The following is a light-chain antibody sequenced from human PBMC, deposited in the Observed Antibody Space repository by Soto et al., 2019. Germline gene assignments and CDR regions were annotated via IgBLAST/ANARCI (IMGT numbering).Light chain of an antibody. CDR2: EVS. Sequence: QSALTQPASVSGSPGQSIIISCTGTSSDVGSYNFVSWYQQHPGKAPKLMIYEVSKRPSGVSNRFSGSKSGNTASLTISGLQPEDEADYYCCSYAGNSGVFGGGTQRTVL. J-gene: IGLJ3*02. CDR3: CSYAGNSGV. V-gene: IGLV2-23*02. CDR1: SSDVGSYNF.